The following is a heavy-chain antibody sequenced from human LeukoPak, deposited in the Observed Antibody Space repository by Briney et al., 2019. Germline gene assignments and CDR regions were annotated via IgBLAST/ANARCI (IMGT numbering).Heavy chain of an antibody. V-gene: IGHV3-48*01. J-gene: IGHJ6*03. D-gene: IGHD1-14*01. CDR2: ISSSSSTI. CDR1: GFTFSSYG. CDR3: ATNSRRPHQYYMDV. Sequence: GGSLRLSCAASGFTFSSYGMTWVRQAPGKGLEWVSYISSSSSTIYYADSVKGRFTISRDNAKNSLYLQLNSLRAEDTAVYYCATNSRRPHQYYMDVWGKGTTVTVSS.